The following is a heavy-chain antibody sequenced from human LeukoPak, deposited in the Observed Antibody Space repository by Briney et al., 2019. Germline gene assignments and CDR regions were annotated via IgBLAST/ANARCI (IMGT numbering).Heavy chain of an antibody. CDR3: VKDQSAIRFAH. D-gene: IGHD5-24*01. CDR1: GLTFSSYA. V-gene: IGHV3-23*01. J-gene: IGHJ4*02. Sequence: HPGGSLRLSCAASGLTFSSYAMSWVRQAPGKGLEWVSAISGSGGSTYYADSVKGRFTISRDNSKNTLDLQMNTLRAADTAVYYCVKDQSAIRFAHGGQGTLVTVSA. CDR2: ISGSGGST.